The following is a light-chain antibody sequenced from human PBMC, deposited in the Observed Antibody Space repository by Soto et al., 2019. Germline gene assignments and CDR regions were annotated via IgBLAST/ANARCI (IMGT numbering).Light chain of an antibody. J-gene: IGKJ4*02. CDR2: QTS. CDR1: QYINTR. Sequence: EIVLTQSPATLSSFPGDRVTLSCRASQYINTRLAWYQHRPGQAPRLLIYQTSLRAAGIPARFSASGSGTDFTLTISSLQSEDFAVYYCQQYNDWPRTFGGGTKVDIK. V-gene: IGKV3D-15*01. CDR3: QQYNDWPRT.